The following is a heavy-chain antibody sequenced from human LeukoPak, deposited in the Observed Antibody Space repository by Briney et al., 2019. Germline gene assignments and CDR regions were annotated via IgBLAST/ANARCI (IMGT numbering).Heavy chain of an antibody. V-gene: IGHV4-39*01. Sequence: SETLSLTCTVSGGSISTSDYYWGWIRQPPGKGLEWIGSIYYSGSIYYNPSLKSRVTTSVDTSKNQFSLKLISVTASDTAVYYCARSRGDYVNWFDPWGQGTLVTVSS. CDR3: ARSRGDYVNWFDP. D-gene: IGHD4-17*01. CDR1: GGSISTSDYY. CDR2: IYYSGSI. J-gene: IGHJ5*02.